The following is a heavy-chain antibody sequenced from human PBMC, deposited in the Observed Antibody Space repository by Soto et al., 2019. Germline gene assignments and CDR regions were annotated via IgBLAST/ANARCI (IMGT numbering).Heavy chain of an antibody. CDR3: ATSNWNFFDY. CDR2: IWNDSSNK. J-gene: IGHJ4*02. Sequence: QVQLVESGGGVVQPGGSLRLSCAASGFSFSSYGMHWVRQAPGKGLEWVAVIWNDSSNKLYPDSVRGRFTISRDNSKSTLFLQMNSLRAEDTAVYYCATSNWNFFDYWGPGALVTVSS. D-gene: IGHD1-20*01. V-gene: IGHV3-33*03. CDR1: GFSFSSYG.